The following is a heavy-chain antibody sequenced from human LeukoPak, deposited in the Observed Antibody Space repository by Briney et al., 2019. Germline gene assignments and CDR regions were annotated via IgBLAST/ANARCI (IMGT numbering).Heavy chain of an antibody. J-gene: IGHJ6*03. CDR1: GGTFSSYA. D-gene: IGHD3-3*01. CDR3: ATEYYDFWSGYSRPNYYMDV. Sequence: ASVRVSCKASGGTFSSYAISWVRQAPGQGLEWMGGIIPIFGTANYAQKFQGRVTITTDESTSTAYMELSSLRSEDTAVYYCATEYYDFWSGYSRPNYYMDVWGKGTTVTVSS. V-gene: IGHV1-69*05. CDR2: IIPIFGTA.